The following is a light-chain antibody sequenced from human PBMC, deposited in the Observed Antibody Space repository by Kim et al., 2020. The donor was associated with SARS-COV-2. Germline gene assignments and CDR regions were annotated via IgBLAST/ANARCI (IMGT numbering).Light chain of an antibody. CDR3: PQYGSSPRT. Sequence: LSSGDRCTPPCRANQSNSSTYIALYQQKPGQSPSLLISGASSRDTGITDRFSGSGSGTDFTLNISRLEREDFAVYYCPQYGSSPRTFGQETKLE. CDR2: GAS. J-gene: IGKJ2*01. V-gene: IGKV3-20*01. CDR1: QSNSSTY.